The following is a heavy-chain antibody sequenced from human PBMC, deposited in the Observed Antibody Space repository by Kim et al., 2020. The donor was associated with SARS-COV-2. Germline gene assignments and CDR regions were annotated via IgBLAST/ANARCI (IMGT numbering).Heavy chain of an antibody. V-gene: IGHV4-34*01. CDR2: INHSGST. CDR1: GGSFSGYY. CDR3: ARGIVGGGFVY. D-gene: IGHD2-15*01. Sequence: SETLSLTCAVYGGSFSGYYWSWIRQPPGKGLEWIGEINHSGSTNYNPSLKSRVTISVDTSKNQFSLKLSSVTAADTAVYYCARGIVGGGFVYWGQGTLVTVSS. J-gene: IGHJ4*02.